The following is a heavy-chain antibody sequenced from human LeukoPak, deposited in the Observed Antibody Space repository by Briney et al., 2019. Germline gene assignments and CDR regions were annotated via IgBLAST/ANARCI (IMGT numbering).Heavy chain of an antibody. Sequence: PGGSLILSCAASGFTFNSYAMHWVRQAPGKGLEWVAVISYDGSNKYYADSVKGRFTISRDNSKNTLYMQMNSLRVEDTAVYYCASEGRPVWGQGTLVTVS. CDR3: ASEGRPV. J-gene: IGHJ4*02. V-gene: IGHV3-30-3*01. CDR1: GFTFNSYA. CDR2: ISYDGSNK.